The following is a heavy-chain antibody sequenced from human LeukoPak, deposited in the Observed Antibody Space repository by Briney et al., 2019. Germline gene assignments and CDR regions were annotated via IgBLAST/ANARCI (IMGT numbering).Heavy chain of an antibody. CDR2: ISAYNGNT. J-gene: IGHJ4*02. V-gene: IGHV1-18*01. CDR1: GYTFTSYG. Sequence: ASVKVSCKASGYTFTSYGISWVRQAPGQGLEWMGWISAYNGNTDYAQKLQGRVAMTTDTSTSTAYMELRSLRSDDTAVYYCARDPGYSSSSHFDYWGQGTLVTVSS. D-gene: IGHD6-13*01. CDR3: ARDPGYSSSSHFDY.